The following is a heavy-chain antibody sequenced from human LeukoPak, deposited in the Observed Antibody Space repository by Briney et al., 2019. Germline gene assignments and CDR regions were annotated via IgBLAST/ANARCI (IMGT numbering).Heavy chain of an antibody. CDR3: GRAFPPLRTSSAGDL. V-gene: IGHV3-21*01. CDR1: GFSFSDYD. J-gene: IGHJ1*01. D-gene: IGHD3-16*01. CDR2: ISGRSSHV. Sequence: PVGSLRLSCSASGFSFSDYDMNWVSQAPGKGLEWVSAISGRSSHVYYGESVKGRFTISRDNAKNSLYLQLDSLGVEDTAVYYCGRAFPPLRTSSAGDLWGQGTLVTVSS.